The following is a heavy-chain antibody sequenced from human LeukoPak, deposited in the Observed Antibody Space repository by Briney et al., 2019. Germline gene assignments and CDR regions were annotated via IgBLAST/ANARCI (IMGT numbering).Heavy chain of an antibody. CDR3: ARHLVRGVIPYYMDV. J-gene: IGHJ6*03. D-gene: IGHD3-10*01. CDR1: GGSMSNYY. CDR2: IYTSGTT. Sequence: SETLSLTCTVSGGSMSNYYWSWIRQPAGKGLEWVGHIYTSGTTSYNPSLKSRVTMSVDTSKNQFSLKLSSVTAADTAVYYCARHLVRGVIPYYMDVWGKGTTVTVSS. V-gene: IGHV4-4*07.